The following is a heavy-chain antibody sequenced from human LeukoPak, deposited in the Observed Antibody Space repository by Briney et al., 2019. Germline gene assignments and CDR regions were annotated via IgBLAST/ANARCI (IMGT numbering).Heavy chain of an antibody. Sequence: ATVKISCKASGYTFTDYYMHRVQQAPGKGLEWMGRVDPEDGETIYAEKFQGRVTITADTSTDTAYMELSSLRSEDTAVYYCATDAQGGSLPYYYYYMDVWGKGTTVTVSS. J-gene: IGHJ6*03. D-gene: IGHD5-12*01. V-gene: IGHV1-69-2*01. CDR3: ATDAQGGSLPYYYYYMDV. CDR2: VDPEDGET. CDR1: GYTFTDYY.